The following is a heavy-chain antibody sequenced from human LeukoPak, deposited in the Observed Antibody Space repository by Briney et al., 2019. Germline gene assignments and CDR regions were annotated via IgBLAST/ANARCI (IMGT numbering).Heavy chain of an antibody. V-gene: IGHV3-53*05. CDR3: AKEVSGIQLWLVKWYGMDV. Sequence: AGGSLRLSCAASGFTVSSNYMSWVRQAPGKGLEWVSVIYSGGSTYYADSVKGRFTISRDNSKNTLYLQMNSLRAEDTAVYYCAKEVSGIQLWLVKWYGMDVWGQGTTVTVSS. CDR2: IYSGGST. CDR1: GFTVSSNY. D-gene: IGHD5-18*01. J-gene: IGHJ6*02.